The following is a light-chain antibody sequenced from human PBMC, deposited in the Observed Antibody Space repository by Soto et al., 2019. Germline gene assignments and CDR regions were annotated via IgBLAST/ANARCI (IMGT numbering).Light chain of an antibody. CDR2: EVT. CDR3: TPFTSTFTFNYI. CDR1: SSDVGGYNY. J-gene: IGLJ1*01. V-gene: IGLV2-14*01. Sequence: QSALTQPASVSGSPGQSITISCTGTSSDVGGYNYVSWYQQHPGKAPKIIIYEVTNRPSGVSNRFSGSKSGNTASLTISGLQAEPEAHHYRTPFTSTFTFNYIFGTGTKVTVL.